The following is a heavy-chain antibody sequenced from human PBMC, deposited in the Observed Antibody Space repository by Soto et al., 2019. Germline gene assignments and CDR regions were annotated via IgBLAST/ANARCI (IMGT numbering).Heavy chain of an antibody. D-gene: IGHD3-10*01. J-gene: IGHJ6*02. CDR1: GVSSGNYK. CDR3: VRQGFGNLHGLVDV. Sequence: QVQLQESGPGLVNPSETLSLTCTVSGVSSGNYKWSWIRQSPGKGLEWIGYIDDGGSTSYNPSLKSQVTMSVDTSTRQFSLNLRSVTAADTAVYYCVRQGFGNLHGLVDVWGQGTTVTVSS. V-gene: IGHV4-59*08. CDR2: IDDGGST.